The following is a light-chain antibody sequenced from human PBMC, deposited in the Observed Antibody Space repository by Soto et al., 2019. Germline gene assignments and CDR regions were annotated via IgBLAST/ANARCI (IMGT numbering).Light chain of an antibody. CDR2: DTS. J-gene: IGKJ2*02. CDR3: QQYNDLCT. Sequence: DIQMTQSPSTLSVSVGDRVTITCRASQSISSWLAWYQQKPGKAPKLLIYDTSNLESGVPSRFSGSGSGTEFTLTISSLQPDDFETYYCQQYNDLCTFGQGTKLEIK. V-gene: IGKV1-5*01. CDR1: QSISSW.